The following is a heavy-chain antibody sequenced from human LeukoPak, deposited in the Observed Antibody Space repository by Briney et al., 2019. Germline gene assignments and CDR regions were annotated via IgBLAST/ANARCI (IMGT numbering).Heavy chain of an antibody. CDR1: GFTFSSYS. J-gene: IGHJ4*02. CDR2: ISSSSSYI. CDR3: ARDFSMVNPEARTGTTTGNY. D-gene: IGHD1-1*01. V-gene: IGHV3-21*01. Sequence: GGSLRLSCAASGFTFSSYSMNWVRQAPGKGLEWVSSISSSSSYIYYADSVKGRFTISRDNAKNSLYLQMNSLRAEDTAVYYCARDFSMVNPEARTGTTTGNYWGQGTLVTVSS.